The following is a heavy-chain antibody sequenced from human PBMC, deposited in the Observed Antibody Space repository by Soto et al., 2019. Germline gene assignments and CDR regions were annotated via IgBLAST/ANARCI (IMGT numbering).Heavy chain of an antibody. Sequence: PGGSLRLSCAASGFTFSSYEMNWVRQAPGKGLEWVSYISSSGSTIYYADSVKGRFTISGDNAKNSLYLQMNSLRAEDTAVYYCARGAAVTWYYYYGMDVWGQGTTVTVSS. CDR1: GFTFSSYE. D-gene: IGHD4-17*01. CDR3: ARGAAVTWYYYYGMDV. V-gene: IGHV3-48*03. J-gene: IGHJ6*02. CDR2: ISSSGSTI.